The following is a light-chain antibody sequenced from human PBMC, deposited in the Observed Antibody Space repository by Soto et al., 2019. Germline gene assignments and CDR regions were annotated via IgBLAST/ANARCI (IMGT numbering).Light chain of an antibody. CDR2: GAS. Sequence: EIVMTQSPATLSVSPGERATLXXXASQSVSSNLAWYQQKPGQAPRLLIYGASTRATGIPARFSGSGSGTEFTLTISSLQSEDFAVYYCQQYNNWPETFGQGTKVEIK. CDR3: QQYNNWPET. J-gene: IGKJ1*01. V-gene: IGKV3-15*01. CDR1: QSVSSN.